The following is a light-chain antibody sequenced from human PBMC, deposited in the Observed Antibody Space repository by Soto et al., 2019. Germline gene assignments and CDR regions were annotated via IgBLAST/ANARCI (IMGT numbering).Light chain of an antibody. CDR2: DVS. J-gene: IGLJ1*01. CDR1: SSDVGRYNY. Sequence: ALTKPLSVYGFPVQSVTIFNTGTSSDVGRYNYVSWLQQHPGKAPKPIIYDVSQRPSGVPDRFSGSKSGNTASLTISGLQAEDEAEYHCCSYAGSSSIFVFGTGTKVTVL. V-gene: IGLV2-11*01. CDR3: CSYAGSSSIFV.